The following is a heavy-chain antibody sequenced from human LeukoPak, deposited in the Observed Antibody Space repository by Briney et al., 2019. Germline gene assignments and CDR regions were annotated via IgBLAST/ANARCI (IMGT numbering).Heavy chain of an antibody. CDR2: TTAGGGNT. D-gene: IGHD2-21*01. V-gene: IGHV3-23*01. Sequence: GGSLRLSCAASGFIFRTYGMNWVRQAPGKGLEYVSGTTAGGGNTYYGDSLKGRFTISRDDSKDTLFLQMNSLRVEDTAVYYCAKGMYGVGGALDYWGRGSLVTVSS. J-gene: IGHJ4*02. CDR3: AKGMYGVGGALDY. CDR1: GFIFRTYG.